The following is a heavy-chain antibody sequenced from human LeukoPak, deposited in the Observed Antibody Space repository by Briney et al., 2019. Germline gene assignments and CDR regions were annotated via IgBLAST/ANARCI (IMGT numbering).Heavy chain of an antibody. CDR1: GGSISSYY. CDR3: ARTYYYDSSGYLGFDP. D-gene: IGHD3-22*01. V-gene: IGHV4-59*08. CDR2: IYYSGST. Sequence: SETLSLTCTVSGGSISSYYWSWIRQPPGKGLEWIGYIYYSGSTNYNPSLKSRVTISVDTSKNQFSLKLSSVTAADTAEYYCARTYYYDSSGYLGFDPWGQGTLVTVSS. J-gene: IGHJ5*02.